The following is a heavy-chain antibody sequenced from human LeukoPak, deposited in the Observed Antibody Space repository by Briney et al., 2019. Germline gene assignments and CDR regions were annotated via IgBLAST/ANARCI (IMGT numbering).Heavy chain of an antibody. CDR1: GFTFSSYW. J-gene: IGHJ3*02. CDR3: ARGSMTGAFDI. Sequence: GGSLRLSCAASGFTFSSYWMSWVRQAPGKGLEWVANIKQDGSEEYYVDSVKGRFTISRDNAKNSLYLQMNSLRAEDTAVYYCARGSMTGAFDIWGQGTMVTVSS. V-gene: IGHV3-7*01. CDR2: IKQDGSEE. D-gene: IGHD3-10*01.